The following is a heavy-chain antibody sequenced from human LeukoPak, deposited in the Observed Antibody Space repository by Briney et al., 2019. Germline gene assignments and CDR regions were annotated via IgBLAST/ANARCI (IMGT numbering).Heavy chain of an antibody. V-gene: IGHV4-34*01. CDR2: IKHGGST. D-gene: IGHD4-11*01. CDR3: ARAPPTVTTLYYYYYYMDV. CDR1: GGSFSNSY. J-gene: IGHJ6*03. Sequence: PSETLSLTCAVYGGSFSNSYWSWIRQLPGKGLEWIGEIKHGGSTNYNPSLKSRVTISLDTSKNQFSLKLTSVTAADTAVYYCARAPPTVTTLYYYYYYMDVWGKGTTVTVSS.